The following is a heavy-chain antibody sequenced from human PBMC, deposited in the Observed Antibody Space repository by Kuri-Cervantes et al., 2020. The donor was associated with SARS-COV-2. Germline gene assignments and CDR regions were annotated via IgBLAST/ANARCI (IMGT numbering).Heavy chain of an antibody. CDR3: AREQISLIVLPSGTFAI. Sequence: LSCAISGENVSSNSAAWDWIRQSPSRGLEWLGRTYYNSQWYTDYSPSAKSRIIIRSDTSKNHVSLQLNSVTPEDTAVYYCAREQISLIVLPSGTFAIWGQGTMVTVSS. V-gene: IGHV6-1*01. J-gene: IGHJ3*02. CDR1: GENVSSNSAA. CDR2: TYYNSQWYT. D-gene: IGHD3-22*01.